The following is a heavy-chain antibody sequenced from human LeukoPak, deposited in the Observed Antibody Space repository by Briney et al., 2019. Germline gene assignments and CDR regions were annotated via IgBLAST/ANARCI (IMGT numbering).Heavy chain of an antibody. J-gene: IGHJ6*03. CDR1: GFTFSIDN. CDR3: ARARCSSTGCYSFYYVDV. V-gene: IGHV3-48*01. Sequence: GGSLRLSCAASGFTFSIDNMNWVRQAPGKGLEWVSYISSSSSPIYYADSVKGRFTISKDNAKNSLYLQMNSLRAEDTAVYYCARARCSSTGCYSFYYVDVWGKGTTVTVSS. D-gene: IGHD2-2*01. CDR2: ISSSSSPI.